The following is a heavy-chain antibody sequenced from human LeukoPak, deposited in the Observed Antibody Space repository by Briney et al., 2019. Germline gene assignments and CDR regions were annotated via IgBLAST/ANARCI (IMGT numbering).Heavy chain of an antibody. CDR3: ARLRITMVGGLLRGTWYFDL. CDR2: MYDSDNT. CDR1: GGSITSYY. D-gene: IGHD3-10*01. V-gene: IGHV4-59*01. Sequence: SETVSLACTVSGGSITSYYWSWIRQPPGKGLEWIAYMYDSDNTNYNPSLKSRVTTSIDTSRNQFSLRLNSVTAADTAVYYCARLRITMVGGLLRGTWYFDLWGRGTLVTVSS. J-gene: IGHJ2*01.